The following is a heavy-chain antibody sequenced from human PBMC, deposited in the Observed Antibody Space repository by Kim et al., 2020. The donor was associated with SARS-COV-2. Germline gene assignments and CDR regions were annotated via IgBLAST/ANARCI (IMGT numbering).Heavy chain of an antibody. V-gene: IGHV4-4*02. D-gene: IGHD2-15*01. Sequence: SETLSLTCAVSGGSISSSNWWSWVRQPPGKGLEWIGEIYHSGSTNYNPSLKSRVTISVDKSKNQFSLKLSSVTAADTAVYYCARGYCSGGSCWPDSDCYYGMVVWRQGTTVPVSS. CDR2: IYHSGST. CDR1: GGSISSSNW. CDR3: ARGYCSGGSCWPDSDCYYGMVV. J-gene: IGHJ6*02.